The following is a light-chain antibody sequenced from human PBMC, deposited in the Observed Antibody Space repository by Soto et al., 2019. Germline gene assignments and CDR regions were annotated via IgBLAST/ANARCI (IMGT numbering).Light chain of an antibody. CDR3: QQYGSSPRT. CDR1: QSISSW. V-gene: IGKV1-5*01. CDR2: DAS. J-gene: IGKJ1*01. Sequence: DIQMTQSPSTLSASVGDRVTITCRASQSISSWLAWYQQKPGKAPKLLIYDASSLESGVPSRFSGSGSGTEFTLTISSLHPDDFATYYCQQYGSSPRTFGPGTKVDIK.